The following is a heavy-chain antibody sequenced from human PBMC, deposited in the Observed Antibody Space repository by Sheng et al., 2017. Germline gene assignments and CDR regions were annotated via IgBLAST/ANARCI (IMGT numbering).Heavy chain of an antibody. V-gene: IGHV3-33*01. J-gene: IGHJ6*02. CDR3: ARGERAEGWLQSYYYYGMDV. CDR2: IWYDGSNK. Sequence: QVQLVESGGGVVQPGRSLRLSCAASGFTFSSYGMHWVRQAPGKGLEWVAVIWYDGSNKYYADSVKGRFTISRDNSKNTLYLQMNSLRAEDTAVYYCARGERAEGWLQSYYYYGMDVWGQGTTVTVSS. D-gene: IGHD5-12*01. CDR1: GFTFSSYG.